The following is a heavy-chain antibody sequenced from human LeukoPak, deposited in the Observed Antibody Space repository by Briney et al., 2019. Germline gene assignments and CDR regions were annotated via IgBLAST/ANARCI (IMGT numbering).Heavy chain of an antibody. CDR3: AKDHANTPVVTN. CDR1: GFTFSSYA. D-gene: IGHD2-21*02. CDR2: ISGSGGST. J-gene: IGHJ4*02. V-gene: IGHV3-23*01. Sequence: PGGSLRLSCAPSGFTFSSYAMSWVRQAPGEGRGWVSAISGSGGSTYYADSVTGRFTVSRDNSKNTVDLQMNNLRVDDTAIYYCAKDHANTPVVTNWGQGILVSVSS.